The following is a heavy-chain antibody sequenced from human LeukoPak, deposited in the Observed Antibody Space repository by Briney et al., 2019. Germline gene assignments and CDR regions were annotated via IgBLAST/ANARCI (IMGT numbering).Heavy chain of an antibody. CDR1: GFTFSSYG. CDR2: ISYDGSNK. D-gene: IGHD3-22*01. Sequence: GRSLRLSCAASGFTFSSYGMNWVRQAPGKGLEWVAVISYDGSNKYYADSVKGRFTISRDNSKNTLSVQMSSLRAEDTAVYYCARGEYYSDTSSYFDYWGQGTLVTVPS. V-gene: IGHV3-30*03. CDR3: ARGEYYSDTSSYFDY. J-gene: IGHJ4*02.